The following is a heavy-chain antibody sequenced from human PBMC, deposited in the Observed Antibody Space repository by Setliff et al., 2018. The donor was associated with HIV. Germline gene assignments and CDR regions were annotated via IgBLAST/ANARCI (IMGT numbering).Heavy chain of an antibody. J-gene: IGHJ6*02. Sequence: SVKVSCKASGGTFSSYAISWVRQAPGQGLEWMGGIIPILGIANYAQKFQGRVTITADKSTSTAYMELSSLRSEDTAVYYCARSDVAAAVYYYGMDVWGQGTTVTVSS. CDR3: ARSDVAAAVYYYGMDV. CDR1: GGTFSSYA. CDR2: IIPILGIA. D-gene: IGHD6-13*01. V-gene: IGHV1-69*10.